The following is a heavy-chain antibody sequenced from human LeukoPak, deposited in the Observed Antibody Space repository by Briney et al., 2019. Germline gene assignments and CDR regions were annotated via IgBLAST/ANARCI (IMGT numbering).Heavy chain of an antibody. D-gene: IGHD3-10*01. Sequence: GASVKVSFKASGYTFTGYYMHWVRQAPGQGLEWMGWINPNSGGTNYAQKFQGRVTMTRDTSISTAYLELSRLRSDDTAVYYCARGDREDYYGSGNYYYYYMDVWGKGTTVTVSS. J-gene: IGHJ6*03. CDR2: INPNSGGT. V-gene: IGHV1-2*02. CDR1: GYTFTGYY. CDR3: ARGDREDYYGSGNYYYYYMDV.